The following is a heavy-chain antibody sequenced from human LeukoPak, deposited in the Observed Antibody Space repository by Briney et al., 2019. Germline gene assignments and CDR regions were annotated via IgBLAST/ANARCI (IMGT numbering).Heavy chain of an antibody. J-gene: IGHJ4*02. Sequence: GGSLRLSCAASGFTFSSYAMSWVRQAPGKGLEWVSGISDSGGRTYYADSVKGRFTISRDNSKNTLYLRMNSLRAEDTAVYYCAKRDNSGNYFLDYWGQGTLVTVSS. CDR2: ISDSGGRT. CDR3: AKRDNSGNYFLDY. V-gene: IGHV3-23*01. D-gene: IGHD3-10*01. CDR1: GFTFSSYA.